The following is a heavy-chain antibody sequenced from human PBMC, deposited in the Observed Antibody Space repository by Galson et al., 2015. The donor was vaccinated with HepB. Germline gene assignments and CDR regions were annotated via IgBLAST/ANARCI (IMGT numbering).Heavy chain of an antibody. Sequence: SLRLSCAASGFTFSSFAMSWVRQAPGKGLEWVSSIVGSSGRTYPADSVKGRFTISRDNSKSTLYLQMDSLRAEDTAVYYCAREDGSTYYDFWSGFHSRGDYLDYWGQGTLVTVSS. D-gene: IGHD3-3*01. CDR2: IVGSSGRT. J-gene: IGHJ4*02. CDR3: AREDGSTYYDFWSGFHSRGDYLDY. CDR1: GFTFSSFA. V-gene: IGHV3-23*01.